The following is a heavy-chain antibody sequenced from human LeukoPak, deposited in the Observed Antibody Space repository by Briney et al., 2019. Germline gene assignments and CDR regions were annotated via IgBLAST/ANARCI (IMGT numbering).Heavy chain of an antibody. J-gene: IGHJ6*02. CDR2: INHSGST. CDR1: GGSFSGYY. V-gene: IGHV4-34*01. CDR3: ARRYYDFWSGSKGHYYYGMDV. D-gene: IGHD3-3*01. Sequence: SETLSLTCAVYGGSFSGYYWSWIRQPPGKGLEWIGEINHSGSTNYNPSLKSRVTISVDTSKNQFSLKLSSVTAADTAVYYCARRYYDFWSGSKGHYYYGMDVWGQGTTATVSS.